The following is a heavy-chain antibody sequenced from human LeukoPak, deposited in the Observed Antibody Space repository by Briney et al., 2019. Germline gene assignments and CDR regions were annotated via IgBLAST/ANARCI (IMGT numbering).Heavy chain of an antibody. CDR3: ARDRRIVAAAGAFDI. CDR2: INPNSGGT. CDR1: GYTFTGYY. J-gene: IGHJ3*02. D-gene: IGHD2-2*01. V-gene: IGHV1-2*02. Sequence: GASVKVSCKASGYTFTGYYMHWVRQAPGQGLEWMGWINPNSGGTIYAQKFQGRVTMTRDTSISTAYMELSRLRSDDTAVYYCARDRRIVAAAGAFDIWGQGTMVTVSS.